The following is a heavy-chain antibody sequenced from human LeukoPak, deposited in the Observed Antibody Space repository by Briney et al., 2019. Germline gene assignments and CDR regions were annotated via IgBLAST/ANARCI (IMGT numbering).Heavy chain of an antibody. D-gene: IGHD3-9*01. CDR2: ISGSGGST. V-gene: IGHV3-23*01. J-gene: IGHJ6*03. CDR1: GFTFSSYA. CDR3: AKDQGHVLRYFDWFGNYYMDV. Sequence: PGGSLRLSCAASGFTFSSYAMSWVRQAPGKGLEWLSAISGSGGSTYYADSVKGRFTISRDNSKNTLYLQMNSLRAEDTAVYYCAKDQGHVLRYFDWFGNYYMDVWGKGTTVTVSS.